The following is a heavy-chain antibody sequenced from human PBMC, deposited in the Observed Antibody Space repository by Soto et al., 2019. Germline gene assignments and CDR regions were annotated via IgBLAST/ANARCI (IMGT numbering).Heavy chain of an antibody. J-gene: IGHJ6*03. CDR3: AREGTTNYYYYYMDV. D-gene: IGHD1-1*01. V-gene: IGHV3-53*04. CDR2: IYSGGST. CDR1: GFTVSSNY. Sequence: EVQLVESGGGLVQPGGSLRLSCAASGFTVSSNYMSWVRQAPGKGLEWVSVIYSGGSTHYADSVKGRFTISRHNSKNTLYLQMNSLRAEDTAVYYCAREGTTNYYYYYMDVWGKGTTVTVSS.